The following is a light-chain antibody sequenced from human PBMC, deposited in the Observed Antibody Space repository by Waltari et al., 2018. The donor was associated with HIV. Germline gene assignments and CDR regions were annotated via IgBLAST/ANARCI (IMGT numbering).Light chain of an antibody. CDR2: DVS. V-gene: IGLV2-11*01. CDR1: SSDVGGYKY. J-gene: IGLJ1*01. Sequence: QSALTQPRSVSGSPGQSVTISCTGTSSDVGGYKYVSWYQQHPGKAPKLMIYDVSKRPPGVPDRFSGSKSGNTASMTISGLQAEDEADYYCCSYAGSYNYVFGTGTKVTVL. CDR3: CSYAGSYNYV.